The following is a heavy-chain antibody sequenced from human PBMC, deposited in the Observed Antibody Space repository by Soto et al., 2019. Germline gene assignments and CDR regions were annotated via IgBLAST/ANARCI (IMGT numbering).Heavy chain of an antibody. D-gene: IGHD3-10*01. CDR2: FKPTGGGST. CDR1: GYTFSGYY. V-gene: IGHV1-46*01. CDR3: ASDYGSGVEMDV. Sequence: VSCNPSGYTFSGYYVHWVRHAPGQGLEWMGVFKPTGGGSTSYAQRFQGRVTVTRDTSTSTVYMELGSLRFDDTAVYFCASDYGSGVEMDVWGQGTRVTVSS. J-gene: IGHJ6*02.